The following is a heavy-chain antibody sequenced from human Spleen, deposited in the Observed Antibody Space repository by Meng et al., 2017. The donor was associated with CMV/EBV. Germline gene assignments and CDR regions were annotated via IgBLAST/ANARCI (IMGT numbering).Heavy chain of an antibody. J-gene: IGHJ3*02. CDR1: GYTFTDYD. CDR2: IIPAFGTP. Sequence: SVKVSCMASGYTFTDYDVHWVRQTPGQGLEWIGGIIPAFGTPNYAQRFQGRVTVTADDSTGTAYLELRILTSDDTAMYFCARGRFASPNAYDMWGQGTKVTVSS. D-gene: IGHD3-3*01. V-gene: IGHV1-69*13. CDR3: ARGRFASPNAYDM.